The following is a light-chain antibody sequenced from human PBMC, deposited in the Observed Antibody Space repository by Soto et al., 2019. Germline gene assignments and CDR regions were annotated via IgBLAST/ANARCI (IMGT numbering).Light chain of an antibody. J-gene: IGKJ5*01. V-gene: IGKV1-39*01. Sequence: DIQMTQSPSSLSASVGDRVTITCRASQSISSYLNWYQQKLGKAPKLLIYAASSLQSGVPSRFSGSGSGTDFTLTISSLQPEDFATYYCQQSYSTPWITFGQGTRLEIK. CDR1: QSISSY. CDR3: QQSYSTPWIT. CDR2: AAS.